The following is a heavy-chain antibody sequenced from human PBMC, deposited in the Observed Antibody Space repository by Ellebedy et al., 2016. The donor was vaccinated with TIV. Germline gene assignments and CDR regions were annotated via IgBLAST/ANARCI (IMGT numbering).Heavy chain of an antibody. D-gene: IGHD4-23*01. CDR2: IWYDGSNE. V-gene: IGHV3-33*01. CDR1: GFSFSGYG. CDR3: ARDGREDYGGYMDQFDFDY. Sequence: GESLKISCAASGFSFSGYGMHWVRQAPDKGLEWVAVIWYDGSNEYYADSVKGRFTISRDNSKNTLHLQMNSLRAEDTAVYYCARDGREDYGGYMDQFDFDYWGQGTLVTVSS. J-gene: IGHJ4*02.